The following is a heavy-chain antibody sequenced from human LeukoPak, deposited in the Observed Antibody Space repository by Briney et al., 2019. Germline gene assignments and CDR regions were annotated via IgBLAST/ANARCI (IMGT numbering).Heavy chain of an antibody. J-gene: IGHJ4*02. V-gene: IGHV4-34*01. CDR1: GGSFSGYY. CDR3: ARGVKGDSYGYFDY. CDR2: INHSGST. D-gene: IGHD5-18*01. Sequence: SETLSLTCAAYGGSFSGYYWSWIRQPPGKGLEWIGEINHSGSTNYNPSLKSRVTISVDTSKNQFSLKLSSVTAADTAVYYCARGVKGDSYGYFDYWGQGTLVTVSS.